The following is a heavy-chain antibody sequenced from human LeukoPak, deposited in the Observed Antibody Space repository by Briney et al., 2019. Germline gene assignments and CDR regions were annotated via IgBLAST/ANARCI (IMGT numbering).Heavy chain of an antibody. Sequence: GGSLRLSCAASGFTFSSYSMNWVRQAPGKGLEWVSYISSSGSTIYYADSVKGRFTISRDNAKNSLYLQMNSLRAEDTAVYYCARDRVYCSSTSCYSPTSLFDPWGQGTLVTVSS. CDR2: ISSSGSTI. D-gene: IGHD2-2*01. V-gene: IGHV3-48*04. CDR1: GFTFSSYS. CDR3: ARDRVYCSSTSCYSPTSLFDP. J-gene: IGHJ5*02.